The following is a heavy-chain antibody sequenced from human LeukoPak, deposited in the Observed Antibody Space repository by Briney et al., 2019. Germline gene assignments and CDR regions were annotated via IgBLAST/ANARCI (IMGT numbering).Heavy chain of an antibody. D-gene: IGHD3-9*01. V-gene: IGHV3-23*01. Sequence: GGSLRLSCAASGFTFSSYAMSWVRQAPGKGLEWVSAISVSGGGTYYADSVKGRFTISRDNSKNTLYLQMNSLRAEDTAVYYCARGGGILTGYHAFDIWGQGTMVTVSS. CDR1: GFTFSSYA. J-gene: IGHJ3*02. CDR3: ARGGGILTGYHAFDI. CDR2: ISVSGGGT.